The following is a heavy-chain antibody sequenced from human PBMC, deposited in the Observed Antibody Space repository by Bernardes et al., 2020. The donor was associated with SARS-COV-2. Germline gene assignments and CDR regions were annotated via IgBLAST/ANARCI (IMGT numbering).Heavy chain of an antibody. CDR2: INAGNGNT. D-gene: IGHD3-3*01. CDR3: ARESYDFWSGPYYFDY. V-gene: IGHV1-3*01. CDR1: GYTFTSYA. J-gene: IGHJ4*02. Sequence: ASVKVSCKASGYTFTSYAMHWVRQAPGQRLEWMGWINAGNGNTKYSQKFQGRVTITRDTSASTAYMELSSLRSEDTAVYYCARESYDFWSGPYYFDYWGQGTLVTVSS.